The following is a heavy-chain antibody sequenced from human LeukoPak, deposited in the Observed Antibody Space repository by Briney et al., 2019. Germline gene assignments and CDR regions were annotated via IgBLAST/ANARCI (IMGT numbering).Heavy chain of an antibody. CDR1: GFTFSNYA. Sequence: PGGSLRLSCAASGFTFSNYAMCWVRQAPGKGLEWVSSLSGSGLSLYYADSVKGRFSISRDNSKNTLYLQMNSLRAEDTALYYCAKLHYYDSSGSISWGQGALVTVSS. CDR3: AKLHYYDSSGSIS. D-gene: IGHD3-22*01. CDR2: LSGSGLSL. V-gene: IGHV3-23*01. J-gene: IGHJ5*02.